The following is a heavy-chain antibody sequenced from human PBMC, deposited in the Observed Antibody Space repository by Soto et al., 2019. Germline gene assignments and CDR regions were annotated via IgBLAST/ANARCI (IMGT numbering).Heavy chain of an antibody. CDR2: IIPIFGTA. J-gene: IGHJ6*02. CDR3: AVAVAGTGGYYYYGMDL. V-gene: IGHV1-69*13. Sequence: SMKVSCKASGGTFSSYAISWVRQAPGQGLEWMGGIIPIFGTANYAQKFQGRVTITADESTSTAYMELSSLRSEDTAVYYCAVAVAGTGGYYYYGMDLWGQGTTVTVSS. D-gene: IGHD6-19*01. CDR1: GGTFSSYA.